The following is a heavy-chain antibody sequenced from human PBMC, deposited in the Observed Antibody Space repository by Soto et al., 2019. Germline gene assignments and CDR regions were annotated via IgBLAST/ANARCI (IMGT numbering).Heavy chain of an antibody. J-gene: IGHJ6*02. D-gene: IGHD6-6*01. V-gene: IGHV4-59*01. CDR2: IYYSGST. CDR1: GGSISSYS. Sequence: PSETLSLTCTVSGGSISSYSWSWLRQPPGKGLEWIGYIYYSGSTNYNPSSKRRVTITSYAANEQVPLKLSSVTAADTVVLYCARHKRACSGSSSVHYYYCMDVWGQGTTVTVSS. CDR3: ARHKRACSGSSSVHYYYCMDV.